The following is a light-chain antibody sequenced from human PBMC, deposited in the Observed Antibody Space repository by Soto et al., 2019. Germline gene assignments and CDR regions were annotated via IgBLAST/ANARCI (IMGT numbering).Light chain of an antibody. CDR1: SSDVGAYNS. V-gene: IGLV2-23*01. CDR2: KGT. Sequence: QSALAQPASVSGSPGQSITISCTGTSSDVGAYNSVSWYQQHPHKAPQVIIYKGTQRPSGISNRFSGSTSGTVASLTISGLQADDEAVYVCCSSAPESTYVFGTGTKLTVL. CDR3: CSSAPESTYV. J-gene: IGLJ1*01.